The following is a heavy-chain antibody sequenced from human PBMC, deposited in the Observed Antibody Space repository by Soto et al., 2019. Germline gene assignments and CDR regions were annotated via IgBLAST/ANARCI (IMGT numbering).Heavy chain of an antibody. J-gene: IGHJ5*02. Sequence: PSGTLSLTCSVSGGSMSSYYWSWIRQPPGKGLEWIGHIYHSGSTNYNPSLNSRVTISVDTSKNQFSLKLTSVTAADTAVYYCARNQGGVGPFDPWGQGTLVTVSS. D-gene: IGHD1-26*01. V-gene: IGHV4-59*01. CDR1: GGSMSSYY. CDR2: IYHSGST. CDR3: ARNQGGVGPFDP.